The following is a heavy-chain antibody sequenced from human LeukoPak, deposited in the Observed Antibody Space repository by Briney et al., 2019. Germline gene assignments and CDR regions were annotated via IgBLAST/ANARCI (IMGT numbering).Heavy chain of an antibody. D-gene: IGHD6-6*01. CDR1: GFTFDDSA. CDR2: IRSRANRYAA. Sequence: PGGSLRLSCAASGFTFDDSAVHWVRQASGKGLEWVGRIRSRANRYAAAYAASVKGRFTLSRDDSKNTAYLQMNGLTTEDTAVYYCTREQVVGDFDYWGQGTLVTVSS. J-gene: IGHJ4*02. V-gene: IGHV3-73*01. CDR3: TREQVVGDFDY.